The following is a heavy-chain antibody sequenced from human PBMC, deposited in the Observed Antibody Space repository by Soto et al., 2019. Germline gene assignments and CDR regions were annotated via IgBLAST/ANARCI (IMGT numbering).Heavy chain of an antibody. J-gene: IGHJ3*02. V-gene: IGHV4-30-4*01. CDR2: IYYSGST. D-gene: IGHD2-15*01. CDR3: ARGGCSGGSCSAAFDI. Sequence: QVQLQESGPGLVKPSQTLSLTCTVSGGSISSGDYYWSWIRQPPGKGLEWIGYIYYSGSTYYNPSLKSRVTISVDTSKNQFSLKLSSVTAADTAVYYCARGGCSGGSCSAAFDIWGQGTMVTVSS. CDR1: GGSISSGDYY.